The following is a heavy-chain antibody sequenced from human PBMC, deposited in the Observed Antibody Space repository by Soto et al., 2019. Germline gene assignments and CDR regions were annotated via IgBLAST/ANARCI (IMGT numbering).Heavy chain of an antibody. V-gene: IGHV4-34*01. J-gene: IGHJ4*02. CDR1: GGSFSGYY. D-gene: IGHD4-4*01. CDR3: ARGRTVTTLFDY. Sequence: LSLTCAVYGGSFSGYYWSWIRQPPGKGLEWIGEINHSGSTNYNPSLKSRVTISVDTSKNQFSLKLSSVTAADTAVYYCARGRTVTTLFDYWGQGTLVTVSS. CDR2: INHSGST.